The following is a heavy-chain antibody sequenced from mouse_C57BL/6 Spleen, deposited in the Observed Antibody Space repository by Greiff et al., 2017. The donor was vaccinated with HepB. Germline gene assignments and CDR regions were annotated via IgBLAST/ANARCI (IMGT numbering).Heavy chain of an antibody. CDR1: GYTFTDHT. Sequence: VQLQQSDAELVKPGASVKISCKVSGYTFTDHTIHWMKQRPEQGLEWIGYIYPRDGSTKYNEKFKGKATLTADKSSSTAYMQLNSLTSEDSAVYFCARGGNYDYDDWYFDVWGTGTTVTVSS. CDR2: IYPRDGST. V-gene: IGHV1-78*01. CDR3: ARGGNYDYDDWYFDV. J-gene: IGHJ1*03. D-gene: IGHD2-4*01.